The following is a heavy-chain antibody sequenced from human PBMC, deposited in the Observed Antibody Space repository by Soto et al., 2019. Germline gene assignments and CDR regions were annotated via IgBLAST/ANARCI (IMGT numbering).Heavy chain of an antibody. V-gene: IGHV1-69*12. D-gene: IGHD2-15*01. J-gene: IGHJ4*02. CDR1: GGTFSTYT. CDR3: AGGMCFGGSCYLDV. Sequence: QVQLVQSGAEVKKPGSSVKVSCKASGGTFSTYTLYWVRQAPGQGLEWMGGISPGIDIRDSAQKFQGRVTITADESTSTVYMQLSTLISEDTALYYCAGGMCFGGSCYLDVWGQGTLVTVSS. CDR2: ISPGIDIR.